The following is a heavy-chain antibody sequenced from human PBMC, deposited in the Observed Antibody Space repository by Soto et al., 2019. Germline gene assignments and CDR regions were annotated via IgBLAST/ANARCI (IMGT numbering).Heavy chain of an antibody. CDR2: IRKHGSAR. CDR1: GFAFGSSW. J-gene: IGHJ3*02. CDR3: ARDVSPGSSSLYLDAFDI. V-gene: IGHV3-7*05. D-gene: IGHD6-13*01. Sequence: EVQLVESGGGLVHHGGSLRLSCVASGFAFGSSWMTWVRQAPGKGLEWVANIRKHGSARYYLESVTGRFTISRDNAKNSLYLQMDSLRAEDTGLYFCARDVSPGSSSLYLDAFDIWGQGTMVTVSS.